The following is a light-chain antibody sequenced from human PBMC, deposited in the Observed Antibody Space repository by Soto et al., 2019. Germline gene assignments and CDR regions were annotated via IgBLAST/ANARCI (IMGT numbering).Light chain of an antibody. V-gene: IGKV3-20*01. CDR3: QQYGGSPFT. J-gene: IGKJ3*01. Sequence: EVVLTQSPGTLSLSPGARAPLSCRASQSVSVNSLAWYQQKGGQAPRLLIYAASTRATGVPDRFSGTGSGTDFALTISRLETDDSAVYYCQQYGGSPFTFGPGTKVDIK. CDR2: AAS. CDR1: QSVSVNS.